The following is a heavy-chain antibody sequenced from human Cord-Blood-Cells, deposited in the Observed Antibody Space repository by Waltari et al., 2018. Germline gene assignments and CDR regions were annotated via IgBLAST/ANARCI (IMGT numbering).Heavy chain of an antibody. V-gene: IGHV4-31*02. CDR3: ARGPVVVPAAMVGWFDP. Sequence: QVQLVESGGGVVQPGRSLRLSCAASGFTFSSYGLHWIRQHPGKGLEWIGYIYYSGSTYYNPSLKSRVTISVDTSKNQFSLKLSSVTAADTAVYYCARGPVVVPAAMVGWFDPWGQGTLVTVSS. CDR2: IYYSGST. J-gene: IGHJ5*02. D-gene: IGHD2-2*01. CDR1: GFTFSSYG.